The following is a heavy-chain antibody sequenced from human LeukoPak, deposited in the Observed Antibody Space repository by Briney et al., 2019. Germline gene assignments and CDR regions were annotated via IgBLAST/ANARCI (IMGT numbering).Heavy chain of an antibody. CDR2: IIPIFGTA. CDR3: ARDGYSSSSFVGWFDP. D-gene: IGHD6-6*01. V-gene: IGHV1-69*05. J-gene: IGHJ5*02. CDR1: GGTFSSYA. Sequence: GASAKVSCKASGGTFSSYAISWVRQAPGQGLEWMGGIIPIFGTANYAQKFQGRVTITTDKSTSTAYMELSSLRSEDTAVYYCARDGYSSSSFVGWFDPWGQGTLVTVSS.